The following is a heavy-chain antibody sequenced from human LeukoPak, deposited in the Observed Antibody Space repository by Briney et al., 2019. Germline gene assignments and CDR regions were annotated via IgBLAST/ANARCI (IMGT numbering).Heavy chain of an antibody. Sequence: GGSLRLSCAPSVSTISTYWMSWLRQAPGKGLEWVANIKQDGSDKYYVDSVKGRFTISRDNAKNSLSLQMNGLRAEDTAVYYCATVRSGYVFDYWGQGTLVTVSS. V-gene: IGHV3-7*01. CDR1: VSTISTYW. CDR3: ATVRSGYVFDY. D-gene: IGHD3-3*01. CDR2: IKQDGSDK. J-gene: IGHJ4*02.